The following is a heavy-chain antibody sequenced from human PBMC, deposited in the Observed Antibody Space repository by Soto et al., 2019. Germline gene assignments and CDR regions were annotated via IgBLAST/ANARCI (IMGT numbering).Heavy chain of an antibody. V-gene: IGHV1-69*01. J-gene: IGHJ6*02. CDR2: IIPIFGTA. Sequence: QVQLVQSGAEVKKPGSSVKVSCKASGGNFSSYAISWVRQAPGQGLEWMGGIIPIFGTANYAQKFQGRVTITANESTSTAYMKLSSLRSEDTAVYYCARVGTVIVQHRDYYYYGMDVWGQGTTVTVSS. CDR1: GGNFSSYA. D-gene: IGHD3-22*01. CDR3: ARVGTVIVQHRDYYYYGMDV.